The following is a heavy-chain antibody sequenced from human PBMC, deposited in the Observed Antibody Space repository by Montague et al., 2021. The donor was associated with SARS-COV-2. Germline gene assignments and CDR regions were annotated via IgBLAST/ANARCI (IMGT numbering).Heavy chain of an antibody. CDR2: IDWDDDK. CDR3: VRTYYDILTGRDYGMDV. D-gene: IGHD3-9*01. CDR1: GFSLGTSGMC. V-gene: IGHV2-70*11. Sequence: PALVKPTQTLTLTCTFSGFSLGTSGMCVSWIRQPPGKALECLARIDWDDDKYYSTSLKTRLTISKDTSKNQVVLTMTNMDPVDTATYYCVRTYYDILTGRDYGMDVWGQGTTVTVSS. J-gene: IGHJ6*02.